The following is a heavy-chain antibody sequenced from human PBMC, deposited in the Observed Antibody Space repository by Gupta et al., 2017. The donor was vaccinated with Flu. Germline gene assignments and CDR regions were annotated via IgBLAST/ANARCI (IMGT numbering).Heavy chain of an antibody. D-gene: IGHD6-25*01. V-gene: IGHV4-61*02. Sequence: QVQLQESGQGLVKPSQTLSLTCTVSGDYLKRSTYYWSWIRQPAGKGLECLERVYATGITNYNPSLKNRITLSIDTSKNQFSLKLTSVTAADTAVYFCAKGPYSSGWSGQNWFDPWGQGTLVAVSS. CDR2: VYATGIT. CDR1: GDYLKRSTYY. J-gene: IGHJ5*02. CDR3: AKGPYSSGWSGQNWFDP.